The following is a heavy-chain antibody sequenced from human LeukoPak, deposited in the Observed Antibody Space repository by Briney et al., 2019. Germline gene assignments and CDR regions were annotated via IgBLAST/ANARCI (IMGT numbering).Heavy chain of an antibody. J-gene: IGHJ3*02. Sequence: GASVKVSCKASGYTFTSYYMHWVRQAPGQGLEWMGIINPSGGSTSYAQKFQGRVTMTRDTSTSTVYMEMSSLRSEDTAVYYCAREITLYALDIWGQGTMVTVSS. CDR1: GYTFTSYY. CDR2: INPSGGST. V-gene: IGHV1-46*01. CDR3: AREITLYALDI. D-gene: IGHD1-14*01.